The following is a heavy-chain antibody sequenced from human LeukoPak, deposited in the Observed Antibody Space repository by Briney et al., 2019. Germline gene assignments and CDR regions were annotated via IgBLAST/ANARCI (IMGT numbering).Heavy chain of an antibody. CDR1: GGSISSYY. J-gene: IGHJ3*02. CDR3: ARDLLYYDFWSGYKGGAFDI. V-gene: IGHV4-39*07. CDR2: IYYSGST. D-gene: IGHD3-3*01. Sequence: SETLSLTCTVSGGSISSYYWGWIRQPPGKGLEWIGSIYYSGSTYYNPSLKSRVTISVDTSKNQFSLKLSSVTAADTAVYYCARDLLYYDFWSGYKGGAFDIWGQGTMVTVSS.